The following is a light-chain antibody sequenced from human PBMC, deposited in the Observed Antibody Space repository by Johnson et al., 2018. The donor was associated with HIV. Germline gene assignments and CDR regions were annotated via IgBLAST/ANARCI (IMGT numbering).Light chain of an antibody. CDR2: ENN. Sequence: QSVLTQPPSVYAAPGQKVTISCSGSSSNIGNNYVSWYRQLPGTAPTLLIYENNKRPSGIPDRFSGSKSGTSATLGITGLQTGDEADYYCGTLDSSLRKGFGTGTKVTVL. V-gene: IGLV1-51*02. CDR1: SSNIGNNY. CDR3: GTLDSSLRKG. J-gene: IGLJ1*01.